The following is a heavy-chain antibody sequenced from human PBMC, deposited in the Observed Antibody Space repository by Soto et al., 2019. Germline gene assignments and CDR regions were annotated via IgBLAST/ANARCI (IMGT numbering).Heavy chain of an antibody. CDR3: AKGGLWSAHGGRDV. D-gene: IGHD3-10*01. V-gene: IGHV3-23*01. J-gene: IGHJ6*04. Sequence: EVQLLESGGGLVQPGGSLRLSCAASGFTFSSYAMSWVRQAPGKGLEWVSAISGSGGSTYYADSVKGRFTISRDNSKSTLYLQMDSLRAEDTAVYYCAKGGLWSAHGGRDVWGKGTTGTVSS. CDR1: GFTFSSYA. CDR2: ISGSGGST.